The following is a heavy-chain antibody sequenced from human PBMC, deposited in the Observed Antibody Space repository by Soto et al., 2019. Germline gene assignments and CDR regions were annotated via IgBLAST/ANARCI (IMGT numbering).Heavy chain of an antibody. CDR1: GYTFTSYG. CDR2: ISDYNGNT. V-gene: IGHV1-18*01. D-gene: IGHD2-15*01. J-gene: IGHJ4*02. Sequence: QVQLVQSGAEVKKPGASVKVSCKASGYTFTSYGISWVRQAPGQGLEWMGWISDYNGNTNYAQKLQGRVTMTTDTSTGTAYMELRSLRSDDTAVYYSARDIGGDIVVVVAARGLDYWGQGTLVTVSS. CDR3: ARDIGGDIVVVVAARGLDY.